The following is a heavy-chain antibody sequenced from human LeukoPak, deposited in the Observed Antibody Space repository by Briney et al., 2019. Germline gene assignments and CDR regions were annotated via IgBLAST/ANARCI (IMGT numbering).Heavy chain of an antibody. J-gene: IGHJ3*02. CDR2: IIPILGIA. CDR3: AREERQNDAFDI. Sequence: ASVKVSCKASGGTFSSYAISWVRQAPGQGLEWMGRIIPILGIANYAQKFQGRVTITADKSTSTAYMELSSLRSEDTAVYYCAREERQNDAFDIWGQGAMVTVSS. D-gene: IGHD5-24*01. CDR1: GGTFSSYA. V-gene: IGHV1-69*04.